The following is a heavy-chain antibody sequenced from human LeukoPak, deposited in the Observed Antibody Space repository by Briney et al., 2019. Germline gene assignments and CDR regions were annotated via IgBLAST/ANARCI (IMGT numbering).Heavy chain of an antibody. Sequence: GGSLRLSCAASGFTFSTYAMSWVRLGPGKGLVWVSCINPDGSGTTYADSVKGRLTISRDNAKNTVFLQMNSLRAEDTAVYYCARAYDSGTYSTFDYWGQGALVTVTS. CDR2: INPDGSGT. D-gene: IGHD3-10*01. CDR1: GFTFSTYA. CDR3: ARAYDSGTYSTFDY. V-gene: IGHV3-74*01. J-gene: IGHJ4*02.